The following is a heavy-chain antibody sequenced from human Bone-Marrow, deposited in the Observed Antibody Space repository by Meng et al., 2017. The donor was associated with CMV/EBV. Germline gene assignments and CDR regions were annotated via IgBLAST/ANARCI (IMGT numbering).Heavy chain of an antibody. Sequence: ASVKVSCKAPGYTFTSYYMHWVRQAPGQGLEWMGIINPSGGSTSYAQKFQGRVTMTRDTSTSTVYMELSSLRSEDTAVYYCAREYSGSSYYYGMDVWGQGTTVTVSS. CDR2: INPSGGST. CDR3: AREYSGSSYYYGMDV. D-gene: IGHD1-26*01. V-gene: IGHV1-46*01. J-gene: IGHJ6*02. CDR1: GYTFTSYY.